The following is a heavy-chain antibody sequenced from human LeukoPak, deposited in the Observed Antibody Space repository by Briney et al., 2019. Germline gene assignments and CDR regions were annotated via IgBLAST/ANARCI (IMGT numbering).Heavy chain of an antibody. CDR1: GYTFTTYW. D-gene: IGHD2-2*01. V-gene: IGHV5-51*01. CDR2: IFPGDSDI. CDR3: ARQMPLNGCFDS. Sequence: GESLKISCKGSGYTFTTYWIAWARQKPGQDLEWMGIIFPGDSDIIFSPSFQGHFTISADKSLNTAYLQWNNVKASDTAMYFCARQMPLNGCFDSWGQGTLVTVSS. J-gene: IGHJ5*01.